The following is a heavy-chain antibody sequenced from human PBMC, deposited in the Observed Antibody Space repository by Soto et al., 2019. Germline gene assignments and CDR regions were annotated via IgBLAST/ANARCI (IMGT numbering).Heavy chain of an antibody. CDR3: VREGSGSRYYYYYGMDV. CDR1: GFTFSSYG. CDR2: IWYDGSNK. J-gene: IGHJ6*02. D-gene: IGHD3-10*01. Sequence: QVQLVESGGGVVQPGRSLRLSCAASGFTFSSYGMHWVRQAPGKGLEWVAVIWYDGSNKYYADSVKGRFTISRDNSKNTLYLQMNSLRAEDTAVYYCVREGSGSRYYYYYGMDVWGQGTTVTVSS. V-gene: IGHV3-33*01.